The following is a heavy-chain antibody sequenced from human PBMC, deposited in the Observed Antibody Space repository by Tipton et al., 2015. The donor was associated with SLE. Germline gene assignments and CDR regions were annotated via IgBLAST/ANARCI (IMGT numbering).Heavy chain of an antibody. V-gene: IGHV4-39*07. CDR1: GGSVSSTDYY. CDR2: INYSGTT. CDR3: ARWNFVTMTGGFDI. D-gene: IGHD1-7*01. J-gene: IGHJ3*02. Sequence: TLSLTCSVSGGSVSSTDYYWVWIRQPPGKGLECIGNINYSGTTSYNPSLKGRVTMSVDTSQNQFSLILRSVTAADTAIYYCARWNFVTMTGGFDIWGQGTLFTVSS.